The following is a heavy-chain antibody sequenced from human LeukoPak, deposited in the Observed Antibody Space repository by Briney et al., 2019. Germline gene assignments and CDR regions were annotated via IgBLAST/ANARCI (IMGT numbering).Heavy chain of an antibody. CDR1: GFAFSSYW. D-gene: IGHD2-2*01. Sequence: GGSLRLSCAASGFAFSSYWMSWVRQAPGKGLEWVANIKQDGSEKYYVDSVKGRFTISRDNAKNSLYLQMNSLRAEDTAVYYCARVGPECSSANCYQDYWGQGTLVTVSS. V-gene: IGHV3-7*01. CDR3: ARVGPECSSANCYQDY. J-gene: IGHJ4*02. CDR2: IKQDGSEK.